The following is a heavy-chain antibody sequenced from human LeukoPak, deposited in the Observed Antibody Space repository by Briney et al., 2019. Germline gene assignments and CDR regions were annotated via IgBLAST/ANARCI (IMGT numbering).Heavy chain of an antibody. CDR3: ARDRYYYGSGSYTNWFDP. Sequence: GGSLRLSCAASGFTFSDYYMSWIRQAPGKGLEWVSYISSSGSTIYYADSVKGRFTISRDNAKNSLYLQMNSLRAEDTAVYYCARDRYYYGSGSYTNWFDPWGQGTLVTVSS. D-gene: IGHD3-10*01. CDR2: ISSSGSTI. V-gene: IGHV3-11*01. CDR1: GFTFSDYY. J-gene: IGHJ5*02.